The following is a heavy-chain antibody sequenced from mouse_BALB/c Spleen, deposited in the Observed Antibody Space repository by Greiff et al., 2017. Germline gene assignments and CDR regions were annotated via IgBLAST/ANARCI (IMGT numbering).Heavy chain of an antibody. V-gene: IGHV5-12-2*01. D-gene: IGHD1-1*01. CDR1: GFTFSSYT. CDR3: ARGGYYGDFDV. CDR2: ISNGGGST. J-gene: IGHJ1*01. Sequence: EVQLVESGGGLVQPGGSLKLSCAASGFTFSSYTMSWVRQTPEKRLEWVAYISNGGGSTYYPDTVKGRFTISRDNAKNTLYLQMSSLKSEDTAMYYCARGGYYGDFDVWGAGTTVTVAS.